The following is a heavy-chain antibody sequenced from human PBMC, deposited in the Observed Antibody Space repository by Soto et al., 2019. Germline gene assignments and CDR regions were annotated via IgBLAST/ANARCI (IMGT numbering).Heavy chain of an antibody. CDR3: ARHLTYCSAGSCYSDFPYYGMDV. Sequence: SETLSLTCTVSGGSISSSSCYWGWIRQPPGKGLEWIGSIFYSGSTYYNPSLKSRVTISVDTSKNQFSLKLSSVTAADTAVYYCARHLTYCSAGSCYSDFPYYGMDVWGQGTTVTVS. CDR1: GGSISSSSCY. CDR2: IFYSGST. J-gene: IGHJ6*02. V-gene: IGHV4-39*01. D-gene: IGHD2-15*01.